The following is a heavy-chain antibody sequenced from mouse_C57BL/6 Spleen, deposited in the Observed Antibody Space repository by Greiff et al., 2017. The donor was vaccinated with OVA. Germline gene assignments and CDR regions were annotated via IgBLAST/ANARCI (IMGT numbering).Heavy chain of an antibody. D-gene: IGHD2-4*01. CDR3: ATDYDGFAY. CDR1: GYTFTSYW. Sequence: QVQLQQPGAELVMPGASVKLSCKASGYTFTSYWMHWVKQRPGQALEWIGEIDPSDSYTNYNQKFKGKSTLTVDKSSSTAYMQLSSLTSEDSAVYYCATDYDGFAYWGQGTLVTVSA. CDR2: IDPSDSYT. J-gene: IGHJ3*01. V-gene: IGHV1-69*01.